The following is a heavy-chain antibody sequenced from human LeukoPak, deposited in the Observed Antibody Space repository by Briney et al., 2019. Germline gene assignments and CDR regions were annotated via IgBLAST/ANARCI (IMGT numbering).Heavy chain of an antibody. Sequence: SVKVSCKASGYTFTGYYMHWVRQAPGQGLEWMGGIIPIFGTANYAQKIQGRVTITTDESTSTAYMELSSLRSEDTAVYYCARNINVVVPAALDIWGQGTMVTVSS. CDR2: IIPIFGTA. CDR1: GYTFTGYY. V-gene: IGHV1-69*05. J-gene: IGHJ3*02. D-gene: IGHD2-2*01. CDR3: ARNINVVVPAALDI.